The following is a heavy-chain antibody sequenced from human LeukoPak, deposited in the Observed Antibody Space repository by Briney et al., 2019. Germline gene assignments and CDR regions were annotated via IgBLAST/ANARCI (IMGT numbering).Heavy chain of an antibody. CDR3: ARAPLAAAGTIDY. CDR2: ISSSSSTI. Sequence: GGSLRLSCAASGFTFSSYSMNWVRQAPGKGPEWVLYISSSSSTIYYADSVKGRFTISRDNAKNSLYLQMNSLRDEDTAVYYCARAPLAAAGTIDYWGQGTLVTVSS. J-gene: IGHJ4*02. V-gene: IGHV3-48*02. CDR1: GFTFSSYS. D-gene: IGHD6-13*01.